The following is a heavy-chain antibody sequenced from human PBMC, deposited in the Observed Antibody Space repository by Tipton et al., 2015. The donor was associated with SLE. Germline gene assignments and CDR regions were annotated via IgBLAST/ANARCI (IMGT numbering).Heavy chain of an antibody. CDR1: GYSISSGYY. Sequence: TLSLTCAVSGYSISSGYYWGWIRQPPGKGLEWIGSIYHSGSTNYNPSLKSRVTISVDTSKNQFSLKLSSVTAADTAVYYCARGVAEGSGWFLDYWGQGTLVTVSS. J-gene: IGHJ4*02. CDR2: IYHSGST. D-gene: IGHD6-19*01. V-gene: IGHV4-38-2*01. CDR3: ARGVAEGSGWFLDY.